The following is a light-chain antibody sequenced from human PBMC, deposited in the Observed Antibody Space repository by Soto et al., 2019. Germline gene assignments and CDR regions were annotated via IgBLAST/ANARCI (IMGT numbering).Light chain of an antibody. J-gene: IGLJ7*01. Sequence: QSVLTQPPSASGTPGQKVTMSCSGSNSNIGSNTVNWYQQLPGTAPKLLIYSNDQRPSGVPDRFSGSKSGTSASLAISGLQSEDEADYYCAAWDDSLNGVVFGGGTQLTVL. CDR1: NSNIGSNT. CDR3: AAWDDSLNGVV. CDR2: SND. V-gene: IGLV1-44*01.